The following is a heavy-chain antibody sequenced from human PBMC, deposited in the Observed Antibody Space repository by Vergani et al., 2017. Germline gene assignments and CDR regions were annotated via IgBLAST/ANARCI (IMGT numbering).Heavy chain of an antibody. CDR1: GFTFSTYG. J-gene: IGHJ3*02. V-gene: IGHV3-30*18. CDR3: AKESSPIGWGINAFDI. Sequence: QVQLVESGGGVVQPGRSLRLSCAASGFTFSTYGMHWVRQAPGKGLEWVAIISYDGTNKYYENSVKGRFTISRDNSKNTLYLQMNSLIAEDTAVYYCAKESSPIGWGINAFDIWGQGTMVTVSS. CDR2: ISYDGTNK. D-gene: IGHD3-10*01.